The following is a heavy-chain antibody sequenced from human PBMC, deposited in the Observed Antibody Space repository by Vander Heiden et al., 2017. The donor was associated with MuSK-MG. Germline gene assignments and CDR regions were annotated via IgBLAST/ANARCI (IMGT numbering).Heavy chain of an antibody. CDR3: ARGPTRRAFDI. D-gene: IGHD4-17*01. V-gene: IGHV3-48*03. CDR2: ISSSGSTI. J-gene: IGHJ3*02. CDR1: GFTFSSYE. Sequence: EVQLVESGGGLVQPGGSLRLSCAASGFTFSSYEMNWVRQAPGKGLEWVSYISSSGSTIYYADSVKGRFTISRDNAKNSLYLKMNSLRAEDTAVYYCARGPTRRAFDIWGQGTMVTVSS.